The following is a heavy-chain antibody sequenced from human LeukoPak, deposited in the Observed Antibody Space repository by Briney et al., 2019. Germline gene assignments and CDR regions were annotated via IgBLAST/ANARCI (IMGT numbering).Heavy chain of an antibody. V-gene: IGHV3-7*01. J-gene: IGHJ4*02. Sequence: GGSLRLSCAASGFTFSDYWMNWVRQAPGKGQEWVANIDQDGGGKYYLDSVKGRFTISRDNAKSSLYLQIDSLRAEDTAVYYCARGDWAPFDYWAQGSLLTVSS. CDR1: GFTFSDYW. CDR2: IDQDGGGK. CDR3: ARGDWAPFDY. D-gene: IGHD2-21*02.